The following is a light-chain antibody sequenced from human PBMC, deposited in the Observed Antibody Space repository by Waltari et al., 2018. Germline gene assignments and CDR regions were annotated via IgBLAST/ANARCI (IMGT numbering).Light chain of an antibody. CDR2: AAS. V-gene: IGKV1-9*01. CDR1: QGISTY. CDR3: QQTYSPPRT. Sequence: IQLTQSPSSLSASVGARVTITCRASQGISTYLAWYQQKPGKAPTLLIYAASTLQSGAPSRVSGSGSGTDFTLNINSLQPEDFATYYCQQTYSPPRTFGQGTKVEVK. J-gene: IGKJ1*01.